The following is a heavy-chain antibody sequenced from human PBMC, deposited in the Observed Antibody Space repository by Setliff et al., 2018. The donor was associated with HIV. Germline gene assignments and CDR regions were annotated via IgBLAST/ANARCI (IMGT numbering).Heavy chain of an antibody. V-gene: IGHV4-34*01. Sequence: KPSETLSLTCAVYGGSISGYYWSWIRQSPGKGLEWIGEINDYGNTYYKPSLQSRVTISVDTSKNQVSLKVSSVTAADTAVYYCARLFRWLQFPDRFDSWGQGALVTVSS. CDR2: INDYGNT. CDR3: ARLFRWLQFPDRFDS. CDR1: GGSISGYY. D-gene: IGHD6-19*01. J-gene: IGHJ4*02.